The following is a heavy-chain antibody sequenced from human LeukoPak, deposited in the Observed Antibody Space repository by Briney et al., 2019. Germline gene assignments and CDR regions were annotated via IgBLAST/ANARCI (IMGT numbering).Heavy chain of an antibody. Sequence: PGRSLRLSCAASGFTFDDYAMPWVRKAPGKGLEWVSGISWNSGSIGYVDSVKGRLTVSRDNAKNSLYLEMNSLRAEDTAVYYCARDFGGYWGQGALVSVSS. CDR1: GFTFDDYA. CDR3: ARDFGGY. CDR2: ISWNSGSI. V-gene: IGHV3-9*01. D-gene: IGHD2-15*01. J-gene: IGHJ4*02.